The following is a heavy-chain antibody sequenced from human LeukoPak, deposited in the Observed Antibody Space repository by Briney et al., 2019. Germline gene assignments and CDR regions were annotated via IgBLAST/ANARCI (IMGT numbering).Heavy chain of an antibody. CDR3: ARDVKSSAEYYFDY. CDR1: GFTFSTYA. CDR2: ISIDGSDK. V-gene: IGHV3-30*04. J-gene: IGHJ4*02. Sequence: GGSLRLSCEASGFTFSTYAMHWVRQAPGKGLEWVAVISIDGSDKHHADSVKGRFTISRDNSKNTLYLQMNSLRAEDTAVYFCARDVKSSAEYYFDYWGQGTLVTVFS. D-gene: IGHD6-13*01.